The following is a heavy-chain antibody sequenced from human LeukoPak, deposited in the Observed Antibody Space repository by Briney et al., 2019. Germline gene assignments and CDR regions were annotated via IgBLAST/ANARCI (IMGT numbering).Heavy chain of an antibody. CDR2: IIPILGIA. CDR1: GGTFSSYA. D-gene: IGHD7-27*01. Sequence: SVKVSCKASGGTFSSYAISWVRQAPGQGLECMGRIIPILGIANYAQKFQGRVTITADKSTSTAYMELSSLRSEDTAVYYCARGLGHYYYYYMDVWGKGTTVTVSS. V-gene: IGHV1-69*04. J-gene: IGHJ6*03. CDR3: ARGLGHYYYYYMDV.